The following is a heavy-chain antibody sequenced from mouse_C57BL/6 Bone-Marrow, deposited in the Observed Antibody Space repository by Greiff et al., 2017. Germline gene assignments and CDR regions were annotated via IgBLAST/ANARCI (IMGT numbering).Heavy chain of an antibody. CDR2: IYPRSGNT. CDR3: AREDYGSRNAMDY. J-gene: IGHJ4*01. CDR1: GYTFTSYG. V-gene: IGHV1-81*01. D-gene: IGHD1-1*01. Sequence: VQLQESGAELARPGASVKLSCKASGYTFTSYGISWVKQRTGQGLEWIGEIYPRSGNTYYTEKFKGKATLTADKSSSTPYMELRSLTSEDSAVYFCAREDYGSRNAMDYWGQGTSGTVSS.